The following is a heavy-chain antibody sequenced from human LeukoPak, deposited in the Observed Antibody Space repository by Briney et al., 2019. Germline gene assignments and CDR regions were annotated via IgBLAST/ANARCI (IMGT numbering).Heavy chain of an antibody. CDR3: VRELEGGLGDY. CDR2: ISYDGSNK. V-gene: IGHV3-30*03. D-gene: IGHD2-15*01. J-gene: IGHJ4*02. CDR1: GFTFSSYG. Sequence: GGSLRLSCAASGFTFSSYGMHWVRQAPGKGLEWVAVISYDGSNKYYADSVKGRFTISRDNSKNTLYLQMNSLRAEDTAVYYCVRELEGGLGDYWGQGTLVTVSS.